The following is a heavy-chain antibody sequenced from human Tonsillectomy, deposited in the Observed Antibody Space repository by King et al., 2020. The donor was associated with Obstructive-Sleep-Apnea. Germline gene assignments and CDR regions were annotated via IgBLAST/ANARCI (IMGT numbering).Heavy chain of an antibody. Sequence: VQLQQWGAGLLKPSETLSLTCAVYVGSFSGYYWSWIRQPPGKGLEWIGEINHSGSTNYNPSLKSRVTISLDKSKNQFSLKLSSVTAADTAVYYCARGKRTPETRSWYPAPIAVAGFFFDYWGQGTLVTVSS. J-gene: IGHJ4*02. CDR2: INHSGST. D-gene: IGHD6-19*01. V-gene: IGHV4-34*01. CDR3: ARGKRTPETRSWYPAPIAVAGFFFDY. CDR1: VGSFSGYY.